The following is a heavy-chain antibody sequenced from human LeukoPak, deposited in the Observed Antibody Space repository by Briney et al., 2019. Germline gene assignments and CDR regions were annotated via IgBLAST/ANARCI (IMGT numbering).Heavy chain of an antibody. CDR3: ARDQGYCGGDCRDAFDI. J-gene: IGHJ3*02. D-gene: IGHD2-21*02. CDR1: GYTFTSYG. CDR2: ISAYKGNT. V-gene: IGHV1-18*01. Sequence: ASVKVSCKASGYTFTSYGISWVRQAPGQGLEWMGWISAYKGNTNYAQKLQGRVTMTTDTSTSTTYMELRSLRSDDTAVYYCARDQGYCGGDCRDAFDIWGQGTMVTVSS.